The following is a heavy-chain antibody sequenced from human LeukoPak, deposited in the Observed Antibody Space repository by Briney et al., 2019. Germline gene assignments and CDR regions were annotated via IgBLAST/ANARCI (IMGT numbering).Heavy chain of an antibody. CDR2: IIPILGIA. J-gene: IGHJ4*02. V-gene: IGHV1-69*04. Sequence: SVKVSCKASGGTFSSYTISWVRQAPGQGLEWMGRIIPILGIANYAQKFQGRVTITADKSTSTAYMELSSLRSEDTAVYYCARDLHSSSWYFGYWGQGTLATVSS. CDR3: ARDLHSSSWYFGY. CDR1: GGTFSSYT. D-gene: IGHD6-13*01.